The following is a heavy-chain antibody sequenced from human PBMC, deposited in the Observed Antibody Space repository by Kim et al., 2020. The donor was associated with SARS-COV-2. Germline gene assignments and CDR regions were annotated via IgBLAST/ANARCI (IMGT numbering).Heavy chain of an antibody. V-gene: IGHV5-51*01. CDR3: ARRTYYDSSGLDF. Sequence: GESLKISCKGSGYSFANYWIGWVRQMPGKGLEWMGIIYPGDSDTRYSPSFQGQVTISADKSITTAFLHWSSLKASDTAMYYCARRTYYDSSGLDFWGQGTLVTVSS. D-gene: IGHD3-22*01. J-gene: IGHJ4*02. CDR2: IYPGDSDT. CDR1: GYSFANYW.